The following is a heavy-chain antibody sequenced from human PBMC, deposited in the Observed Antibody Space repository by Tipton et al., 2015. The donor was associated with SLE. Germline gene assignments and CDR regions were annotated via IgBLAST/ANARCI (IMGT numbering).Heavy chain of an antibody. D-gene: IGHD3-22*01. J-gene: IGHJ6*02. CDR1: GFTFDNYA. Sequence: LSLTCAASGFTFDNYAFHWVRQAPGKGLEWVSGISWNSGNIGYADSVKGRFTISRDNAKNALYLQMNSLRVDDTALYYCAKDLYDSTYYNGMDVWGQGTMVTVSS. CDR2: ISWNSGNI. CDR3: AKDLYDSTYYNGMDV. V-gene: IGHV3-9*01.